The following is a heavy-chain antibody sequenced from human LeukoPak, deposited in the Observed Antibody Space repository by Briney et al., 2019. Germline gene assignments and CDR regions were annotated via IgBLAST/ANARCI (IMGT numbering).Heavy chain of an antibody. Sequence: PGGSLRPSCAASGFTFSRYGMHWVRQAPGKGLEWVAFIRYDGSNRYYADSVKGRFTISRDNSKNTLYLQMSSLRAEDTAVYYCAKDRSVNYYGSGSYYKGPGRFNWGQGTVVTVSS. V-gene: IGHV3-30*02. CDR3: AKDRSVNYYGSGSYYKGPGRFN. J-gene: IGHJ4*02. CDR2: IRYDGSNR. D-gene: IGHD3-10*01. CDR1: GFTFSRYG.